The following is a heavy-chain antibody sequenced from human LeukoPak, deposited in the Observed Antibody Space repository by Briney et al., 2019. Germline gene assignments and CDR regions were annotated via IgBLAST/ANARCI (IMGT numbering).Heavy chain of an antibody. D-gene: IGHD3-10*01. CDR2: IIPIFGTA. CDR3: ARADTYYYGSGSYYNVAFDI. Sequence: GASVKVSCKASGGTFSSYAISWVRQAPGQGLEWMGGIIPIFGTANYAQKFQGRVTITADESTSTAYMELSSLRSEDTAVYYCARADTYYYGSGSYYNVAFDIWGQGTMVTVSS. J-gene: IGHJ3*02. V-gene: IGHV1-69*13. CDR1: GGTFSSYA.